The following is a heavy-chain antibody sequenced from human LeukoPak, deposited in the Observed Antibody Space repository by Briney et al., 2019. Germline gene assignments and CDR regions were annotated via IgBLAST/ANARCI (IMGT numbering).Heavy chain of an antibody. CDR3: AREGITGTTSPYFDV. D-gene: IGHD1-20*01. J-gene: IGHJ6*02. CDR2: IYSGGST. V-gene: IGHV3-53*01. Sequence: GGSLRLSCAASGFTVSSKYMSWVRQAPGKGLEWVSVIYSGGSTYYADSVKGRFTISRDNSKNTLYLQMNSLRAEDTAVYSCAREGITGTTSPYFDVWGQGTTVTVSS. CDR1: GFTVSSKY.